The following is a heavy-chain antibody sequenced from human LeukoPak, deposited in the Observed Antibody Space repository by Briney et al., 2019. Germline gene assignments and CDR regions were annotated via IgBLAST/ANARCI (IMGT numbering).Heavy chain of an antibody. Sequence: PGGSLRLSCAASGFTFNNYAMSWVRQAPGKGLEWVSVISNSGGRTYYADSVKGRVTISRDNSKNTLYLQMNSLRAEDTAVYYCSKGSEAYGDYGYFDYWGQGTLVTVSS. V-gene: IGHV3-23*01. CDR3: SKGSEAYGDYGYFDY. D-gene: IGHD4-17*01. J-gene: IGHJ4*02. CDR1: GFTFNNYA. CDR2: ISNSGGRT.